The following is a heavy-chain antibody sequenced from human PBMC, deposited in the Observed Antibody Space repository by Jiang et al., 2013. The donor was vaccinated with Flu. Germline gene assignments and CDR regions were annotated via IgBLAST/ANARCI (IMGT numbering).Heavy chain of an antibody. V-gene: IGHV6-1*01. J-gene: IGHJ5*02. CDR3: AREVEQQLPYSRLDP. CDR1: GDSVPSNSAA. CDR2: TYYRSKWYT. D-gene: IGHD6-13*01. Sequence: QTLSLSCAISGDSVPSNSAAWHWIRQSPSRGLEWLGRTYYRSKWYTHYAASVESRITVIPDTSKNQFSLQLNSVTPEDTAVYYCAREVEQQLPYSRLDPWGQGTLVTVSS.